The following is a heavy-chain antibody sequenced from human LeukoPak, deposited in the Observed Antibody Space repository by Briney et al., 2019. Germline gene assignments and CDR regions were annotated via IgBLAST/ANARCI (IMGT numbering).Heavy chain of an antibody. CDR1: GLTFSSYW. V-gene: IGHV3-7*01. CDR3: ARGRDPLDY. CDR2: IKQDGSEK. Sequence: PGGALRLSCAAPGLTFSSYWMSWGRQAPGEGLEWVANIKQDGSEKYYVDSVKGRFTISRDNAKNSLYLQMNSLRAEDTAVYYCARGRDPLDYWGQGTLVTVSS. J-gene: IGHJ4*02.